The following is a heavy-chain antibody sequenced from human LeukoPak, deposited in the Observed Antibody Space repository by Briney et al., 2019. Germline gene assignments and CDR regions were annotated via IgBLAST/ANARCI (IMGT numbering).Heavy chain of an antibody. D-gene: IGHD3-3*01. V-gene: IGHV5-51*01. CDR3: AGLALDYDFWSGLFDY. CDR2: IYPGDSDT. CDR1: GYSFTSYW. J-gene: IGHJ4*02. Sequence: GESLKISCKGSGYSFTSYWIGWVRQMPGKGLEWMGIIYPGDSDTRYSPSFQGQVTISADKSISTAYLQWSSLKASDTAMYYCAGLALDYDFWSGLFDYWGQGTLVTVSS.